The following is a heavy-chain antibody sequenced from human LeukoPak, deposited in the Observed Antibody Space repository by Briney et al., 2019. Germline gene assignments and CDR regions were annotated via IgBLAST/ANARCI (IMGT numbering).Heavy chain of an antibody. CDR1: GFTFSSYA. CDR3: ARGTTHYYYYYMDV. D-gene: IGHD1-7*01. Sequence: GRSLRLSCAASGFTFSSYAMHWVRQAPGKGLEWVAVISYDGSNKYYADSVKGRFTISRDNSKNTLYLQMNSLRAEDTAVYYCARGTTHYYYYYMDVWGKGTTVTVSS. CDR2: ISYDGSNK. J-gene: IGHJ6*03. V-gene: IGHV3-30*01.